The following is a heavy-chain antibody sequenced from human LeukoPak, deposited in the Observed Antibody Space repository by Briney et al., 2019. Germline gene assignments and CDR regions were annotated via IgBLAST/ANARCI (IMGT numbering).Heavy chain of an antibody. V-gene: IGHV3-30*02. CDR3: AKPLYPDAFDI. D-gene: IGHD2-8*01. Sequence: PGGSLRLSCAASGFTFRSHDMHWVRQAPGKGLEWVTFVRFDGSDKNYADSVKGRFTISRDNSKNTLSLQMISLRAEDTAVYYCAKPLYPDAFDIWGQGTMVTVS. CDR2: VRFDGSDK. CDR1: GFTFRSHD. J-gene: IGHJ3*02.